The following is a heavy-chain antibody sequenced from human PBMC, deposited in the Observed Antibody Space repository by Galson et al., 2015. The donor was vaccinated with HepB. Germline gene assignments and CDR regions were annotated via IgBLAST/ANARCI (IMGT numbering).Heavy chain of an antibody. CDR2: MNPNSGNT. Sequence: SVKVSCKASGYTFTSYDINWVRQATGQGLEWMGWMNPNSGNTGYAQKFQGRVTMTRNTSISTAYMELSSLRSEDTVVYYCARAGGRGYDFWSGYSATPMDVWGQGTTVTVSS. J-gene: IGHJ6*02. V-gene: IGHV1-8*01. D-gene: IGHD3-3*01. CDR1: GYTFTSYD. CDR3: ARAGGRGYDFWSGYSATPMDV.